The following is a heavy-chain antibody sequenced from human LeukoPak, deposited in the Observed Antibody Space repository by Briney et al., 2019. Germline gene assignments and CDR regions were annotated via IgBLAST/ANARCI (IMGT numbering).Heavy chain of an antibody. J-gene: IGHJ4*02. CDR1: GYTFTGYY. Sequence: ASVKVSCKASGYTFTGYYMHWVRQAPGQGLEWMGCINPNSGGTNYAQKFQGRVTMTRDTSISTAYMELSRLRYDETAVYYCARERKVGATGRYYFDYWGQGTLVTVSS. D-gene: IGHD1-26*01. V-gene: IGHV1-2*02. CDR2: INPNSGGT. CDR3: ARERKVGATGRYYFDY.